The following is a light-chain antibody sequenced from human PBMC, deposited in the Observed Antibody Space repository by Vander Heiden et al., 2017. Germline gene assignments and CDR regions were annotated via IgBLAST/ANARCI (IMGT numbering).Light chain of an antibody. CDR2: GNN. J-gene: IGLJ3*02. V-gene: IGLV1-40*01. CDR1: SSNIGAGYD. Sequence: QSVLTQPPSVSGAPGPRVTISCTGSSSNIGAGYDVHWYQQLPGTAPKLLIYGNNNRPSGVPDRFSGSKSGTSASLAITGLQAEDEADYYCQSYDTSLSGYWVFGGGTELTVL. CDR3: QSYDTSLSGYWV.